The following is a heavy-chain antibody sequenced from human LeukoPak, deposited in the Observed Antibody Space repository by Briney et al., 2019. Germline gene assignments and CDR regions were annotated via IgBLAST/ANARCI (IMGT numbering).Heavy chain of an antibody. D-gene: IGHD3-10*01. Sequence: SSQTLSLTCAVSGGSISSSNWWSWVRQPPGKGLEWIGEIYHSGSTNYNPSLKSRVTISVDKSKNQFSLKLSSVTAADTAVYYCARDTPRFGEFNYYYGMDVWGKGTTVTVSS. CDR1: GGSISSSNW. CDR2: IYHSGST. V-gene: IGHV4-4*02. J-gene: IGHJ6*04. CDR3: ARDTPRFGEFNYYYGMDV.